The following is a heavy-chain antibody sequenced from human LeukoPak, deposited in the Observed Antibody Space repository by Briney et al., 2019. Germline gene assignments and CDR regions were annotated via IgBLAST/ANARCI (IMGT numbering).Heavy chain of an antibody. V-gene: IGHV3-48*04. J-gene: IGHJ3*02. CDR3: ARLFCRGGSCYSGDAFDI. Sequence: GGSLRLSCAASGFTFSNYGMNWVRQAPGKGLEWVSYISTSSTTIYYADSVKGRFTISRDNAKNSLYLQMNSLRAEDTAVYYCARLFCRGGSCYSGDAFDIWGQGTMVTVSS. D-gene: IGHD2-15*01. CDR2: ISTSSTTI. CDR1: GFTFSNYG.